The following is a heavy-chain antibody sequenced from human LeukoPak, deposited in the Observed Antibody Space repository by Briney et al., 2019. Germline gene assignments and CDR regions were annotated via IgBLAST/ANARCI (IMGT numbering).Heavy chain of an antibody. CDR2: ISGSGGST. Sequence: PGGSLRLSCAASGFTFSSHAMSWVRQAPGKGLEGVSAISGSGGSTYYADSVKGRFTISRDNSKNTLYLQMNSLRAEDTAVYNCPKNRGGSIAVAGTFDYWGQGTPVTVSS. J-gene: IGHJ4*02. CDR1: GFTFSSHA. D-gene: IGHD6-19*01. CDR3: PKNRGGSIAVAGTFDY. V-gene: IGHV3-23*01.